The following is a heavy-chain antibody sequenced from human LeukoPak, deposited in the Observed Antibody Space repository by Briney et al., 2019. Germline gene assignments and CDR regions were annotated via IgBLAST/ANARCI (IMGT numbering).Heavy chain of an antibody. J-gene: IGHJ4*02. CDR3: ARLRLDGFGESYFDY. CDR1: GGAISSYY. CDR2: IYYSGST. D-gene: IGHD3-16*01. V-gene: IGHV4-59*08. Sequence: PSETLSLTCTVSGGAISSYYWSWIRQPPGKGLEWIGYIYYSGSTTYNPSLKSRVTISVDTSKNQFSLKLSSVTAADTAVYYCARLRLDGFGESYFDYWGQGTLVTVSS.